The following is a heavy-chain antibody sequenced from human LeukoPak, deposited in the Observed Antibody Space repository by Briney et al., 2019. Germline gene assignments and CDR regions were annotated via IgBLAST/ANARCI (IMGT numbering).Heavy chain of an antibody. J-gene: IGHJ4*02. CDR3: ARGPNYGGNSKDFDY. D-gene: IGHD4-23*01. CDR2: INHSGST. Sequence: PSETLSLTCAVYGLSFSGYYWSWIRQPPGKGLEWIGEINHSGSTNYNPSLKSRVTISVDTSKNQFSLKLSSVTAADTAVYYCARGPNYGGNSKDFDYWGQGTLVTVSS. CDR1: GLSFSGYY. V-gene: IGHV4-34*01.